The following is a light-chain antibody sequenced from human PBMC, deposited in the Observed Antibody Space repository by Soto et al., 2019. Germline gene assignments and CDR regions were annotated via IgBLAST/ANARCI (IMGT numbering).Light chain of an antibody. V-gene: IGKV2-28*01. J-gene: IGKJ1*01. CDR3: MQALQNPWT. CDR2: LGS. Sequence: DQELQKKGQTPQILLYLGSNRDSGVPDRFSGRGSGTDFTLQISRVEAEDVGVYYCMQALQNPWTFGQGTKVDIK.